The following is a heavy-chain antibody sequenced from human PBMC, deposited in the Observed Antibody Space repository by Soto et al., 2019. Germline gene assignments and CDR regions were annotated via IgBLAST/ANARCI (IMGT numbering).Heavy chain of an antibody. D-gene: IGHD6-6*01. J-gene: IGHJ4*02. CDR3: ERGIRGSYGFDF. CDR1: GFTFTDYW. V-gene: IGHV3-74*01. CDR2: FNGDGSST. Sequence: EVQLVESGGCLVQPGGSLRRSCAASGFTFTDYWIHWVRQVPGKGLVWVSRFNGDGSSTNYADSVRGRFTISRDNVKNTVNLQMNSLRAEDTAVFYCERGIRGSYGFDFWVQGTLVPVSS.